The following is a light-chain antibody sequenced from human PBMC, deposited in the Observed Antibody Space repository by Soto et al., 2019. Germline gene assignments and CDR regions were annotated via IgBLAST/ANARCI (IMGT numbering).Light chain of an antibody. CDR3: QQRTNWLT. CDR1: QNVSTY. J-gene: IGKJ3*01. CDR2: DPS. Sequence: EIVLTQSPATLSLSPGERVTLSCRASQNVSTYLAWYQQKPGQAPRLLIYDPSNRATGIPARFSGSGSGKDFTLTISSLAPEDFAVYYCQQRTNWLTFGPGTKVDIK. V-gene: IGKV3-11*01.